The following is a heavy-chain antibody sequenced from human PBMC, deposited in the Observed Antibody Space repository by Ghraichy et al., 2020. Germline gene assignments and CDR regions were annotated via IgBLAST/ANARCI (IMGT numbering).Heavy chain of an antibody. D-gene: IGHD4-17*01. CDR3: ARDLYGVERIVDDYYYGMDV. CDR2: IIPIFGTA. CDR1: GGTFSSYA. Sequence: SVKVSCKASGGTFSSYAISWVRQAPGQGLEWMGGIIPIFGTANYAQKFQGRVTITADESTSTAYMELSSLRSEDTAVYYCARDLYGVERIVDDYYYGMDVWGQGTTVTVSS. J-gene: IGHJ6*02. V-gene: IGHV1-69*13.